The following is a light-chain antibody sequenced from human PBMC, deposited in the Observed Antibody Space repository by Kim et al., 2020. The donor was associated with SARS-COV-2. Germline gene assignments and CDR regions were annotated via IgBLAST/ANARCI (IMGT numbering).Light chain of an antibody. V-gene: IGLV6-57*03. CDR1: SGSIASNY. CDR2: EDN. CDR3: QSYDSSNPWV. Sequence: KPVTISCTRSSGSIASNYVQWYQQSPGSAPTTVIYEDNQRPSGVPDRFSGSIDSSSNSASLTISGLKTEDEADYYCQSYDSSNPWVFGGGTQLTVL. J-gene: IGLJ3*02.